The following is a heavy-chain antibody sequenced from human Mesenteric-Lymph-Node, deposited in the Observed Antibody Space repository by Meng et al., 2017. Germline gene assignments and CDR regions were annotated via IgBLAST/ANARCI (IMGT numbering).Heavy chain of an antibody. CDR3: ARDHGFLNWFDP. V-gene: IGHV3-11*04. CDR2: ISPTSGSL. D-gene: IGHD2/OR15-2a*01. J-gene: IGHJ5*02. Sequence: QVQLVESGGGLVKAGGSLRLSCAASGFTFIDYYMTWIRQPPGQGLEWLASISPTSGSLYYADSVKGRFSISRDNAKNSLSLQMYGLRVQDTAVYYCARDHGFLNWFDPWGQGTLVTVSS. CDR1: GFTFIDYY.